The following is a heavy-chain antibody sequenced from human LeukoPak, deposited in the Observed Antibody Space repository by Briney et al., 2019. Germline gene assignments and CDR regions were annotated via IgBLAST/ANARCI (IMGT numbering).Heavy chain of an antibody. V-gene: IGHV3-53*01. CDR2: IYSGGST. D-gene: IGHD5-18*01. J-gene: IGHJ4*02. CDR1: GFTVSSNY. CDR3: AKMRGYSYGPNYYFDY. Sequence: SGGSLRLSCAASGFTVSSNYMSWVRQAPGKGLEWVSVIYSGGSTYYADSVKGRFTISRDNSQNTLYLQMNSLRVEDTAVYYCAKMRGYSYGPNYYFDYWGQGTLVTVSS.